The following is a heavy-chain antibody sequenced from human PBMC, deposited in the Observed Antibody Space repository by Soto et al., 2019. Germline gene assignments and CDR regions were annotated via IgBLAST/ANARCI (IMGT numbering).Heavy chain of an antibody. Sequence: SETLSLTCAVSGGSISSGDYYWSWIRQPPGKGLEWIGYIYYSGSTYYNPSLKSRVTISVDTSKNQFSLKLSSVTAADTAVYYCARDTGASLWSGYLSGGMDFWGQGTTVNVAS. CDR3: ARDTGASLWSGYLSGGMDF. CDR2: IYYSGST. D-gene: IGHD3-3*01. V-gene: IGHV4-30-4*01. CDR1: GGSISSGDYY. J-gene: IGHJ6*02.